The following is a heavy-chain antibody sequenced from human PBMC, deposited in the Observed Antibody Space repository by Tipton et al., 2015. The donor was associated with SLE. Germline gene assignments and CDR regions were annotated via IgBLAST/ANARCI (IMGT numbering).Heavy chain of an antibody. CDR1: GSSLSSSDYY. CDR2: VFYSGST. V-gene: IGHV4-39*01. Sequence: TLSLTCTVSGSSLSSSDYYWGWIRLTPEKGLEWIGSVFYSGSTNYNPSLKSRVTISIDTSKNQFSLQLSSVTAADTAVYYCARHPRYCSAGTCYSFDYWGQGALVTVSS. D-gene: IGHD2-15*01. J-gene: IGHJ4*02. CDR3: ARHPRYCSAGTCYSFDY.